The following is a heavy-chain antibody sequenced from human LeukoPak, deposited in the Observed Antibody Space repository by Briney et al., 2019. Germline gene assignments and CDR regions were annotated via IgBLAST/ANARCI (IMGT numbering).Heavy chain of an antibody. CDR1: GYTFTGYY. CDR3: ARTLGYCSSTSCYEDY. J-gene: IGHJ4*02. V-gene: IGHV1-2*06. D-gene: IGHD2-2*01. Sequence: ASVKVSCKASGYTFTGYYMHWVRQAPGQGLEWMGRINPNSGGTNYPQKFQGRVTMTRDTSISTAYTELSRLRSDDTAVYYCARTLGYCSSTSCYEDYWGQGTLVTVSS. CDR2: INPNSGGT.